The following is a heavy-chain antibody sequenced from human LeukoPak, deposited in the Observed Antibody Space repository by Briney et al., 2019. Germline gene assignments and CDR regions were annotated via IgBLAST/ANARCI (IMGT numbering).Heavy chain of an antibody. CDR2: ISAYNGNT. V-gene: IGHV1-18*01. D-gene: IGHD2-2*03. Sequence: ASVKVSCKASGGTFSSYAISWVRQAPGQGLEWMGWISAYNGNTNYAQKLQGRVTMTTDTSTSTAYMELRSLRSDDTAVYYCARNWISAFDIWGQGTMVTVSS. CDR3: ARNWISAFDI. J-gene: IGHJ3*02. CDR1: GGTFSSYA.